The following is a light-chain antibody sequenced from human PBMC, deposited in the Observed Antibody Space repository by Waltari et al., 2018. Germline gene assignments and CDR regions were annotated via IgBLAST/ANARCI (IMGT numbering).Light chain of an antibody. Sequence: SFDLPQPPSVSVSPGQTATIACSGYQLEGKFVSCYQHKPGQSPVLVIYQDDKRPSGIPERFSGSNSGNTASLTIGETQTLDDADYYCQVWDNRVAVFGGGTKLTVL. V-gene: IGLV3-1*01. CDR1: QLEGKF. J-gene: IGLJ3*02. CDR2: QDD. CDR3: QVWDNRVAV.